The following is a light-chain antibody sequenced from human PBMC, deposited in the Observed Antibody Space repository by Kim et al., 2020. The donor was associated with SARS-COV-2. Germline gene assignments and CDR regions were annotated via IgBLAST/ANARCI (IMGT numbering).Light chain of an antibody. CDR1: QSVSGSY. J-gene: IGKJ1*01. CDR2: GAS. Sequence: SPGERATLPCRASQSVSGSYLAWYQQKPGQAPRLIIYGASSRAAAIPDRFSGSGSGTDFTLTISRLEPEDFAVYSCQQYGSSPQTFGQGTKVDIK. V-gene: IGKV3-20*01. CDR3: QQYGSSPQT.